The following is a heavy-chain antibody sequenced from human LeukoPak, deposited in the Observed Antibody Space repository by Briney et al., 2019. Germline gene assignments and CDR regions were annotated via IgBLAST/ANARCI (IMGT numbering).Heavy chain of an antibody. V-gene: IGHV3-23*01. CDR2: ISGGGYST. Sequence: GGSLRLSCAASGFTFSSYAMSWVRQAPGKGLEWVSVISGGGYSTYYAASVKGRFTISRDNSKNTLYLQMNSLRAEDTAVYYCAKGPSDVVVSYYGMDVWGQGTTVTVSS. J-gene: IGHJ6*02. CDR3: AKGPSDVVVSYYGMDV. D-gene: IGHD2-15*01. CDR1: GFTFSSYA.